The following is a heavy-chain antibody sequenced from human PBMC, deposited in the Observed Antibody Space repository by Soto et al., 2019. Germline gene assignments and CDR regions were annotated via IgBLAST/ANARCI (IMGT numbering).Heavy chain of an antibody. J-gene: IGHJ4*02. CDR2: ISGSGGST. CDR3: AKGRGYYDSSGYSDY. Sequence: EVQLLESGGGLVQPGGSLRLSCAASGFTFSNYAMSWVRQAPGKGLEWVSAISGSGGSTYYADSVKGRFTISRDNSKNTLYLQMNSLRAEDTAVYYCAKGRGYYDSSGYSDYWGQGTLVTVSS. V-gene: IGHV3-23*01. CDR1: GFTFSNYA. D-gene: IGHD3-22*01.